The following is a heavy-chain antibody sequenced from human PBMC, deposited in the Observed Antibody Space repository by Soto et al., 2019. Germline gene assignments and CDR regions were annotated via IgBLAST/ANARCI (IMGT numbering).Heavy chain of an antibody. D-gene: IGHD3-9*01. CDR1: GGSIKGYY. CDR2: ISYIGSS. Sequence: SEPLSLTCTVSGGSIKGYYWSWIRQPPGKGLHWIGYISYIGSSNYSPSLRSRVTISLDTSKNQFSLKLSSVTAADTAVYYCARGAPQGRYFDWYVSYGMDVWGQGTTVTVSS. CDR3: ARGAPQGRYFDWYVSYGMDV. V-gene: IGHV4-59*01. J-gene: IGHJ6*02.